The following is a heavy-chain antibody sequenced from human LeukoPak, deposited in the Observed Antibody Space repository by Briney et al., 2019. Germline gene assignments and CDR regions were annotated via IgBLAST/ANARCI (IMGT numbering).Heavy chain of an antibody. CDR1: GGTFSSYA. CDR2: IIPIFGTA. V-gene: IGHV1-69*13. Sequence: SVKVSCKASGGTFSSYAISWVRQAPGQGLEWMGGIIPIFGTANYAQKFQGRVTITADESTSTAYMELSSLRSEDTAVYYCARDYPRNQWPVMPVYTGFDPWGQGTLVTVSS. CDR3: ARDYPRNQWPVMPVYTGFDP. D-gene: IGHD6-19*01. J-gene: IGHJ5*02.